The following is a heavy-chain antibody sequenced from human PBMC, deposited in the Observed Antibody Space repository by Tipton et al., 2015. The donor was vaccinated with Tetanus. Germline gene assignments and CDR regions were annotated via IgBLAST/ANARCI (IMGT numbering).Heavy chain of an antibody. CDR3: ARGGTMGY. D-gene: IGHD1-1*01. J-gene: IGHJ4*02. Sequence: QLVQSGSELKKPGASVKVSCKASGYSFTRYAINWVRQAPGQGLEWMGWINTDKGSTNYAQNLQGRVIMTTDTSTLTAYMELRSLRSDDTAVYYCARGGTMGYWGQGTLVTVSS. V-gene: IGHV1-18*01. CDR1: GYSFTRYA. CDR2: INTDKGST.